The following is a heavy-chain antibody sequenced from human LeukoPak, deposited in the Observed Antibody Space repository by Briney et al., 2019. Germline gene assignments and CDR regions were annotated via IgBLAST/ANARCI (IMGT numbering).Heavy chain of an antibody. D-gene: IGHD1-14*01. V-gene: IGHV4-34*01. J-gene: IGHJ4*02. Sequence: SETLSLTCAVYGGSFSDHYWTWIRQSPGKGLEWIGEIHHGGTTNYNPSFKSRVALSLDTSKNQFSLRLSFVTAADTALYYCARRSYNLSWRSNRYYFDYWGRGTLVTVSS. CDR2: IHHGGTT. CDR1: GGSFSDHY. CDR3: ARRSYNLSWRSNRYYFDY.